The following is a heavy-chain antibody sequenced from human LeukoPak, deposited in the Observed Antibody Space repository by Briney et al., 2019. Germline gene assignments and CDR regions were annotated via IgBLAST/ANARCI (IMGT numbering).Heavy chain of an antibody. CDR1: GGSFSGYY. J-gene: IGHJ5*02. Sequence: PSETLSLTCAVYGGSFSGYYWSWIRQPPGKGLEWIGEINHSGSTNYNPSLKSRVTISVDTSKNQFSLKLSSVTAADTAVYYCARGRVVRSGYYQASWFDPWGQGTLVTVSS. V-gene: IGHV4-34*01. D-gene: IGHD3-22*01. CDR3: ARGRVVRSGYYQASWFDP. CDR2: INHSGST.